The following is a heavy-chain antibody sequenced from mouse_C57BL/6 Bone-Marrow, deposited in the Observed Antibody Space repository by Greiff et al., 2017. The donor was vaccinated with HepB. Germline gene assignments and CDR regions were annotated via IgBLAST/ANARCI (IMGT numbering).Heavy chain of an antibody. CDR1: GYTFTEYT. J-gene: IGHJ3*01. V-gene: IGHV1-62-2*01. CDR3: ARHEDRYYYGSSSFAY. D-gene: IGHD1-1*01. Sequence: QVQLQQSGAELVKPGASVKLSCKASGYTFTEYTIHWVKQRSGQGLEWIGWFYPGSGSIKYNEKFKDKATLTADKSSSTVYMELSRLTSEDSAVYFCARHEDRYYYGSSSFAYWGQGTLVTVSA. CDR2: FYPGSGSI.